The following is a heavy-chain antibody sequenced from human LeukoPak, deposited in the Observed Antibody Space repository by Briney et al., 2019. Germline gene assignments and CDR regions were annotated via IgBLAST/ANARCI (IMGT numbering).Heavy chain of an antibody. CDR1: GGSISSYY. Sequence: SETLSLTCTVSGGSISSYYWSWVRQPAGKGLEWIGRIYASGNINYNPSLKSRVTMSIGTSKNQFSLKVNSVTAADTAVYYCAREALIEGFYYYMDVWGKGTTVTVSS. CDR2: IYASGNI. J-gene: IGHJ6*03. V-gene: IGHV4-4*07. CDR3: AREALIEGFYYYMDV.